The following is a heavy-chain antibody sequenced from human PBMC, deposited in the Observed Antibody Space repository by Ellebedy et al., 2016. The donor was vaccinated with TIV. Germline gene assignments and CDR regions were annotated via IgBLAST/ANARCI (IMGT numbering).Heavy chain of an antibody. J-gene: IGHJ6*02. D-gene: IGHD2-8*01. Sequence: MPGGSLRLSCTVSGGSISGFYWSWIRQPPGKGLEWIGYIHYTGSTNYNPSLKSRVTISVDTSKNQFSLKLSSVTAADTAVYYCVRAPNPPHYYYGMDVWGQGTTVTVSS. V-gene: IGHV4-59*01. CDR2: IHYTGST. CDR1: GGSISGFY. CDR3: VRAPNPPHYYYGMDV.